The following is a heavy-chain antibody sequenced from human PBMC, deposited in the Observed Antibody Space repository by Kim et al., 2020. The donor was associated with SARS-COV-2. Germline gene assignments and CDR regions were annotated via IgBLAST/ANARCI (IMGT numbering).Heavy chain of an antibody. V-gene: IGHV3-74*01. CDR2: INSDGSIT. Sequence: GGSLRLSCAASGFTFSTYWMHWVRQSPGKGLEWVSRINSDGSITDYADSVKGRFTISTDNAKNTLYLQMNSLRVEDTAVYYCTRDPEYCSGTTCYGMDVWGQGTTVTVPS. J-gene: IGHJ6*02. CDR3: TRDPEYCSGTTCYGMDV. D-gene: IGHD2-2*01. CDR1: GFTFSTYW.